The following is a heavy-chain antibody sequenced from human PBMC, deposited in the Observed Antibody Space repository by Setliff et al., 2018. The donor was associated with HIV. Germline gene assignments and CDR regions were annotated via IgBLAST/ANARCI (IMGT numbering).Heavy chain of an antibody. D-gene: IGHD5-12*01. CDR3: ARLGRPYSGQGWFDP. J-gene: IGHJ5*02. CDR1: GGSFNDYY. Sequence: PSETLSLTCAAYGGSFNDYYWIWIRQPPGKGLEWIGEINHRGSTNHRGNTYYNPSLKSRVTISVDTSKNQFFLNLSSVTATDSAVYYCARLGRPYSGQGWFDPWGQGTLVTVSS. CDR2: INHRGST. V-gene: IGHV4-34*01.